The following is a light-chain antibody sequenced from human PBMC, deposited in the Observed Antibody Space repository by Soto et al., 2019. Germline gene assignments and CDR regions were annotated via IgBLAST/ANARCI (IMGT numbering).Light chain of an antibody. Sequence: QSVLTQPHSASGTPGQRVTISCSGSSSNIGSNTVNWYQQLPGTAPKLLIYSNNQRPSGVPDRFSGSKSGTSASLAISGLQPEDEADYYCAAWDDTLNGWVFGGGTQLTV. V-gene: IGLV1-44*01. CDR2: SNN. J-gene: IGLJ3*02. CDR1: SSNIGSNT. CDR3: AAWDDTLNGWV.